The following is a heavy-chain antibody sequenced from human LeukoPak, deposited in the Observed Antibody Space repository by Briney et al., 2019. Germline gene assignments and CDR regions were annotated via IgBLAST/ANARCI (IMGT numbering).Heavy chain of an antibody. CDR3: ARRNMVRGAYGMDV. D-gene: IGHD3-10*01. V-gene: IGHV1-69*04. Sequence: SVKVSCKASGGTFSSYAISWVRQAPGQGLEGMGRIIPILGIANYAQKFQGRVTITADKSTSTAYMELSSLRSEDTAVYYCARRNMVRGAYGMDVWGQGTTVTVSS. CDR1: GGTFSSYA. J-gene: IGHJ6*02. CDR2: IIPILGIA.